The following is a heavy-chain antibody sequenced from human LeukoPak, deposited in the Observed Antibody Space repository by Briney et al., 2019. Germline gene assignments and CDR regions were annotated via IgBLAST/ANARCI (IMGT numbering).Heavy chain of an antibody. D-gene: IGHD2-2*01. CDR2: INPNSGGT. Sequence: ASVKVSCKASGYTFTGYYMHWVRQAPGQGFEWMGWINPNSGGTNYAQKFQGRVTMTRDTSISTAYMELSRLRSDDTAVYYCARDLGYCSSTSCPYFDYWGQGTLVTVSS. CDR3: ARDLGYCSSTSCPYFDY. V-gene: IGHV1-2*02. CDR1: GYTFTGYY. J-gene: IGHJ4*02.